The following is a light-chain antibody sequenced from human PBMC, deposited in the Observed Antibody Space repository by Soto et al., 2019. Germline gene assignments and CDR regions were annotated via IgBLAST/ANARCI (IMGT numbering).Light chain of an antibody. Sequence: EIVLTHSPATLSLSPGERATLSCRASRSVSSYLAWYQQKPGQALRLLIYDASNRAAGIPARFSGSGSGTDFTLTIGSLVPEDFALYYCQQGSNWYTFGQGTKVDIK. CDR2: DAS. J-gene: IGKJ2*01. CDR3: QQGSNWYT. CDR1: RSVSSY. V-gene: IGKV3-11*01.